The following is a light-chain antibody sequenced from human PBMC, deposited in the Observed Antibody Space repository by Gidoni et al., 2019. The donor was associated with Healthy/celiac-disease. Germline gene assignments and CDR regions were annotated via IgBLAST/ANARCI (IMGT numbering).Light chain of an antibody. J-gene: IGKJ2*01. CDR1: QSISSY. CDR3: QQSYRYT. CDR2: AAS. V-gene: IGKV1-39*01. Sequence: EIQMTQSPSSLSASVGDRVTITCRASQSISSYLNWYQQKPGKAPKLLIYAASSLQSWVPSRFSGSGSGTDFTLTISSLQPEDFATYYCQQSYRYTFGQXTKLEIK.